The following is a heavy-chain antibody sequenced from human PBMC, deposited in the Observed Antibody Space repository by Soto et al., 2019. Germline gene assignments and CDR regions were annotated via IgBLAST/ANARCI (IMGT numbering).Heavy chain of an antibody. CDR3: ARERPGTRFTEFDS. CDR2: IYTSGST. D-gene: IGHD1-7*01. CDR1: GGSFSGYY. J-gene: IGHJ5*01. Sequence: SETLSLTCTVSGGSFSGYYWSWVRQPPGKGLEWIGRIYTSGSTNYNPSLKSRVTMSVDTSKNQFSLKLSSVTAADTAVYYCARERPGTRFTEFDSWGQGTLVTVSS. V-gene: IGHV4-4*07.